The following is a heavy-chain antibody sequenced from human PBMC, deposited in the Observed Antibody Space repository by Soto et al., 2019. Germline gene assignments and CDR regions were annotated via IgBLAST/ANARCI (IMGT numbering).Heavy chain of an antibody. CDR2: ISGSGGST. CDR3: AKGLVEYSSGWYLDY. J-gene: IGHJ4*02. V-gene: IGHV3-23*01. D-gene: IGHD6-19*01. CDR1: GFTFSSYA. Sequence: EVQLLESGGGLVQPGGSLRLSCAASGFTFSSYAMSWVRQAPGKGLEWVSAISGSGGSTYYADSVKGRFTISRDNSKNTLYLQMNRLRAEDTAVYYCAKGLVEYSSGWYLDYWGQGTLVTVSS.